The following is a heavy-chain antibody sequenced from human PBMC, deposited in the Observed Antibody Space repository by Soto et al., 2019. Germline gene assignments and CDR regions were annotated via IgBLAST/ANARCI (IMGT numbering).Heavy chain of an antibody. Sequence: PGESLRLSCAASGFTFSSYGMHWVRQAPGKGLEWVAVIWYDGSNKYYADSVKGRFTISRDNSKNTLYLQMNSLRAEDTAVYYCAVSPMVRGVIITGSGAFDIWGQGTMVTVSS. J-gene: IGHJ3*02. CDR1: GFTFSSYG. CDR2: IWYDGSNK. V-gene: IGHV3-33*01. D-gene: IGHD3-10*01. CDR3: AVSPMVRGVIITGSGAFDI.